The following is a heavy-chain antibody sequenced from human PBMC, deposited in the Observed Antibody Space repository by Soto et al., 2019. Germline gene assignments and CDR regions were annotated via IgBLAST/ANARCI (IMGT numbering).Heavy chain of an antibody. J-gene: IGHJ5*02. CDR2: ISSSSSYI. D-gene: IGHD3-10*01. V-gene: IGHV3-21*01. CDR1: GFTFSSYS. CDR3: ARDSITMVPSWFDP. Sequence: PGGSLRLSCAASGFTFSSYSMNWVRQAPGKGLEWVSSISSSSSYIYYADSVKGRFTISRDNAKNSLYLQMNSLRAEDTAVYYCARDSITMVPSWFDPWGQGTLVTVSS.